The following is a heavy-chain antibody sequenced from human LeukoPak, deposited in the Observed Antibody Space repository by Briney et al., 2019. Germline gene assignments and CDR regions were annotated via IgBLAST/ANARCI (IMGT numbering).Heavy chain of an antibody. J-gene: IGHJ4*02. CDR3: AGYAGAPSTFDY. D-gene: IGHD2-2*01. CDR1: GFTFSSYS. CDR2: ISSSSSYI. Sequence: GGSLRLSCAASGFTFSSYSMNWVRQAPGKGLEGVSSISSSSSYIYYADSVKGRFTISRDNAKNSLYLQMNSLRAEDTAVYYCAGYAGAPSTFDYWGQGTLVTVSS. V-gene: IGHV3-21*01.